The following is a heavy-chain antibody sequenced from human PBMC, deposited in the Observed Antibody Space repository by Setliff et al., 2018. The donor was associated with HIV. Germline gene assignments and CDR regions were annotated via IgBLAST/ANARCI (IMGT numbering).Heavy chain of an antibody. V-gene: IGHV1-18*04. CDR3: ARKPTGSPSDY. CDR2: ISPYNGNT. J-gene: IGHJ4*02. Sequence: GASVKVSCKASGYTFTGYFIHWVRQAPGQGLEWMGWISPYNGNTNHVQKLQGRVTITTDTSTSTAYMELRSLRSDDTALYYCARKPTGSPSDYWGQGTLVTVSS. CDR1: GYTFTGYF. D-gene: IGHD2-2*01.